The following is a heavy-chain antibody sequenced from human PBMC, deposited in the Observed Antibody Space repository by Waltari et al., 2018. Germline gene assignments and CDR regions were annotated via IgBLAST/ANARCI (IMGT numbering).Heavy chain of an antibody. CDR3: ARPSSTRIAGSSNWFDP. Sequence: QVQLVQSGAEVKKPRASVKVSCKVSGYTFTSYALHWVGQAPDQRLEWMGWINAGNGNTKDSQKFQGRVTITRDTSASTAYMELSSLRSEDTAVYYCARPSSTRIAGSSNWFDPWGQGTLVTVSS. CDR1: GYTFTSYA. J-gene: IGHJ5*02. CDR2: INAGNGNT. V-gene: IGHV1-3*01. D-gene: IGHD1-26*01.